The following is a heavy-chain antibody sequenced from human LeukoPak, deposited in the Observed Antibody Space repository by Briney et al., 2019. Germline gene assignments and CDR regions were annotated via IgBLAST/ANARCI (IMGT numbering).Heavy chain of an antibody. V-gene: IGHV1-2*04. CDR1: GYTFTGYY. CDR2: INPNSGGT. D-gene: IGHD3-9*01. CDR3: AVLRYFDWLSGPSLYSGHDDY. Sequence: VASVKVSCKASGYTFTGYYMHWVRQAPGQGLEWMGWINPNSGGTNYAQKFQGWVTMTRDTSISTAYMELSRLRSDDTAVYYCAVLRYFDWLSGPSLYSGHDDYWGQGTLVTVSS. J-gene: IGHJ4*02.